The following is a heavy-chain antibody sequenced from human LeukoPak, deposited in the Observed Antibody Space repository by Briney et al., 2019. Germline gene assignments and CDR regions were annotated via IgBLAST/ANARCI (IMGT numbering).Heavy chain of an antibody. Sequence: PSETLSLTCAVYGGSFSGYYWSWIRQPPGKGLEWIGEINHSGSTNYNPSLKSRVTISVDTSKNQFSLKLSSVTAADTALYYCARARIAVTGTGINLDWFDPWGQGTLVTVSS. V-gene: IGHV4-34*01. CDR1: GGSFSGYY. CDR3: ARARIAVTGTGINLDWFDP. J-gene: IGHJ5*02. CDR2: INHSGST. D-gene: IGHD6-19*01.